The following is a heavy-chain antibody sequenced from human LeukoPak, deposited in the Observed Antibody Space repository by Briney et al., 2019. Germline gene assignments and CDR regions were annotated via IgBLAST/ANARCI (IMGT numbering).Heavy chain of an antibody. CDR1: GGSISTYY. CDR2: IYYSGST. J-gene: IGHJ4*02. D-gene: IGHD6-19*01. V-gene: IGHV4-59*01. Sequence: SETLSLTCTVSGGSISTYYWSWIRQPPGKGVEWIGYIYYSGSTNHNPSLKSRVTISIDTSKNQFSLNLSSVTAADTAVYYCARSERYSSGWYFYFDYWGQGTLVTVSS. CDR3: ARSERYSSGWYFYFDY.